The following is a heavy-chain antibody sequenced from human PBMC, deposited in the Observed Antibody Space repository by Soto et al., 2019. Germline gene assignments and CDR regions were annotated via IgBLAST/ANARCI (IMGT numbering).Heavy chain of an antibody. CDR1: GFSLSTSGMC. CDR2: IDWDDDK. J-gene: IGHJ4*02. D-gene: IGHD3-22*01. V-gene: IGHV2-70*01. Sequence: SGPTLVNPTQTLTLTCTFSGFSLSTSGMCVSWIRQPPGKAMEWLALIDWDDDKYYSTSLKTRLTISKDTSKNQVVLTMTNMDPVDTATYYCARILYYDSSGYPDYWGQGTLVTVSS. CDR3: ARILYYDSSGYPDY.